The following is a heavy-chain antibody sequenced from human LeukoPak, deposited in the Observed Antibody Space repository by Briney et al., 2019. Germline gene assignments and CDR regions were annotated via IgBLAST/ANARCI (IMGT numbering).Heavy chain of an antibody. CDR2: ISSSSSYI. D-gene: IGHD4-17*01. CDR1: GFTFNNYN. J-gene: IGHJ3*02. Sequence: GGSLRLSCAASGFTFNNYNMNWVRQAPGKGLEWVSSISSSSSYIYYADSVKGRFTISRDNAKNSLYLQMNSLRAEDTALYYCAKDMTVTTYPAGAFDIWGQGTMVTVSS. CDR3: AKDMTVTTYPAGAFDI. V-gene: IGHV3-21*04.